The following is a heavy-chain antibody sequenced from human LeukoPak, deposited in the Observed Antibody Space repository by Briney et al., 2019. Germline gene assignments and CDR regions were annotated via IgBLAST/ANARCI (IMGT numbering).Heavy chain of an antibody. V-gene: IGHV1-2*02. CDR1: GYTFTGYY. CDR3: ARVSSPGGGPTRAFDY. CDR2: INPNSGGT. D-gene: IGHD6-6*01. Sequence: EASVKVSCKASGYTFTGYYMHWVRQAPGQGLEWMGWINPNSGGTNYAQKFQGRVTMTRDTSISTAYMELSRLRSDDTAVYYCARVSSPGGGPTRAFDYWGQGTLVTVSS. J-gene: IGHJ4*02.